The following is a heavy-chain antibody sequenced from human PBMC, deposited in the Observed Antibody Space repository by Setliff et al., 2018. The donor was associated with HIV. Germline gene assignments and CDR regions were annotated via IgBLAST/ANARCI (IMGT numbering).Heavy chain of an antibody. Sequence: LRLSCTASGFTFSDYYMNWIRQAPGKGLEWVGYISTSGKSVYYGDSVKGRFIISRDNANNSLYLQMNNLRVEDTAVYYCARDREVVVPHDAFDLWGRGTLVTV. CDR3: ARDREVVVPHDAFDL. J-gene: IGHJ3*01. V-gene: IGHV3-11*01. CDR2: ISTSGKSV. D-gene: IGHD2-21*01. CDR1: GFTFSDYY.